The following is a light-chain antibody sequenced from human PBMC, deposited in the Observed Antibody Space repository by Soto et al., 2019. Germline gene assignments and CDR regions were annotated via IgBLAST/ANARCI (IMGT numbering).Light chain of an antibody. CDR2: DDI. Sequence: QSVLTQPPSVSGAAGQRVTISCTGSSSNIGAGYDVQWYQQRPGTAPRLLISDDINRPSGVPDRFSGSKSGTSASLAITGLQADDEADYYCQSYDTALGGSYVFGSGTKVTV. CDR3: QSYDTALGGSYV. V-gene: IGLV1-40*01. J-gene: IGLJ1*01. CDR1: SSNIGAGYD.